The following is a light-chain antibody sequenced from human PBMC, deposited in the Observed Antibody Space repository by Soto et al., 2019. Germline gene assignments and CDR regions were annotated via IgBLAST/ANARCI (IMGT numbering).Light chain of an antibody. Sequence: QSVLTQPPSASGSPGQSVTISCTGTSSDVGGYKYVSWYQQHPGKAPKFMIYEVSKRPSGVPDRFSGSKSGNTASLTVSGLQTEDEADYYCSSYAGSYVVFGGGTKVTVL. CDR2: EVS. CDR3: SSYAGSYVV. V-gene: IGLV2-8*01. J-gene: IGLJ2*01. CDR1: SSDVGGYKY.